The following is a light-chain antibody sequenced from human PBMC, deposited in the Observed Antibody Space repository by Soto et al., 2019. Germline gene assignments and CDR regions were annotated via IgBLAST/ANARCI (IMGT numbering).Light chain of an antibody. CDR2: DVT. J-gene: IGLJ3*02. CDR1: SSDVGGYDY. V-gene: IGLV2-14*01. Sequence: QSALTQPASVSGSPGQSITISCTGTSSDVGGYDYVSWYQQNPGKAPKLLISDVTDRASGVSHRFSGSKSGNTATLTISGXXXXXEADYYCXSGTNSVIHVVXGGGTKLTVL. CDR3: XSGTNSVIHVV.